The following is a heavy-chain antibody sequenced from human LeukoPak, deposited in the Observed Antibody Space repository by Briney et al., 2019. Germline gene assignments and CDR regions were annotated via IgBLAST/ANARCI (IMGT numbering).Heavy chain of an antibody. D-gene: IGHD3-22*01. CDR2: IYDSGST. J-gene: IGHJ4*02. CDR1: GGSISSGGYY. Sequence: PSQTQSLTCTVSGGSISSGGYYWSWIRQHPGKGLEWFGYIYDSGSTYYNPSLKRRATVSVDTSKNQFSLELSSVTAAATTVFYSAGGDYYDSSGQIDYWGQGTLVTVSS. CDR3: AGGDYYDSSGQIDY. V-gene: IGHV4-31*03.